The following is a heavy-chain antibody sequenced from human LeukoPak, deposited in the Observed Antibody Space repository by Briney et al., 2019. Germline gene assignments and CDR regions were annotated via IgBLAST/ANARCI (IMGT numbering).Heavy chain of an antibody. D-gene: IGHD6-19*01. CDR2: NYYSGST. CDR1: GGSISSSSYY. Sequence: SETLSLTCTVSGGSISSSSYYWGWIRQPPGKGLQWIESNYYSGSTYYNPSLKSRVTISVDTSKNQFSLKLSSVTAADTAVYYCARHKRPARYSSGWYMDYWGQGTLVTVSS. V-gene: IGHV4-39*01. CDR3: ARHKRPARYSSGWYMDY. J-gene: IGHJ4*02.